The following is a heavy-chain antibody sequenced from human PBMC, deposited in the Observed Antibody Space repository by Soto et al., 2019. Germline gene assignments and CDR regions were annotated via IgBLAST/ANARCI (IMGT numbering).Heavy chain of an antibody. J-gene: IGHJ1*01. CDR2: INWNSGSI. CDR3: VKDESINWYSGHFRH. CDR1: GFTFDDYA. D-gene: IGHD6-13*01. Sequence: VQLVESGGGLVQPGRSLRLSCAASGFTFDDYAMHWVRQVPGKGLEWVSGINWNSGSIGYGDSVKGRFAISRDNAKNSVHLQMNSLSAEDTAFYYCVKDESINWYSGHFRHWGQGTLVTVSS. V-gene: IGHV3-9*01.